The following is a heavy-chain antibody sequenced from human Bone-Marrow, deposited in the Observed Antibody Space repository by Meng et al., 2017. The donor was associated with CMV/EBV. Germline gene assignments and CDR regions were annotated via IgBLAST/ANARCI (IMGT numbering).Heavy chain of an antibody. CDR2: INPSGGST. CDR3: AREYSGSSYYYGMDV. Sequence: ASVKVSCKASGYTFTSYYMHWVRQAPGQGLEWMGIINPSGGSTSYAQKFQGRVTMTRDTSTSTVYMELSSLRSEDTAVYYCAREYSGSSYYYGMDVWGQGTSVTVPS. V-gene: IGHV1-46*01. CDR1: GYTFTSYY. J-gene: IGHJ6*02. D-gene: IGHD1-26*01.